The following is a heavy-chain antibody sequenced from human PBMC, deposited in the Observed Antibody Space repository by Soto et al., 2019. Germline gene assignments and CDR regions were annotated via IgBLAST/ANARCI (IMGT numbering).Heavy chain of an antibody. CDR2: ILHSGST. V-gene: IGHV4-39*01. CDR3: ATLPAAMYFYGSDV. Sequence: PSETLSLTCSVSGGSITITTYYWAWVLQTPGKGLEWLGSILHSGSTYYNPSLKSRLTMSVDASRDQFSLNLSSVTAADTGVYYCATLPAAMYFYGSDVWGQGTTVTVSS. CDR1: GGSITITTYY. D-gene: IGHD2-2*01. J-gene: IGHJ6*02.